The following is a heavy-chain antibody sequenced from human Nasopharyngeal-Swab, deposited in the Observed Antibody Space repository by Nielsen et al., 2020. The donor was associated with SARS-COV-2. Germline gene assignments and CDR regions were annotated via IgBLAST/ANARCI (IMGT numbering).Heavy chain of an antibody. CDR1: GVSISSSNYY. CDR2: LYYSGFT. Sequence: SETLSLTCSVSGVSISSSNYYWGWIRQPPGKGLEWIVGLYYSGFTYYNPSLKSRVTISVDTSKNQISLKLSSVTAADTAVYYCARRTEYRASYYLGGYFDYWGQGTLVTVSS. V-gene: IGHV4-39*01. D-gene: IGHD1-26*01. CDR3: ARRTEYRASYYLGGYFDY. J-gene: IGHJ4*02.